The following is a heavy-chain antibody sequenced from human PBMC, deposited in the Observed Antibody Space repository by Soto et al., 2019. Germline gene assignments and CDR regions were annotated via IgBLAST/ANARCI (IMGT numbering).Heavy chain of an antibody. CDR2: IYYSGST. V-gene: IGHV4-59*01. D-gene: IGHD2-2*01. CDR1: GGSISSYY. Sequence: SETLSLTCTVSGGSISSYYWSWIRQPPGKGLEWLGYIYYSGSTNYNPSLKSRVTISVDTSKNQFSLKLSSVTAADTAVYYCARLVVDCSSTSCYLRSPPESWFDPWGQGTQVTVS. J-gene: IGHJ5*02. CDR3: ARLVVDCSSTSCYLRSPPESWFDP.